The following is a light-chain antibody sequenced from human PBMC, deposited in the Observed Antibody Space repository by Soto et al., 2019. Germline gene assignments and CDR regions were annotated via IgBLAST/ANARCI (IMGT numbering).Light chain of an antibody. CDR3: QQYGISPGFT. CDR1: QSVSSSY. J-gene: IGKJ3*01. Sequence: EIVLTQSPGTLSLSPGERATLSCRASQSVSSSYLAWYQQKPGQAPRLLIYGASSRATGIPDRFSGSGSGADFTLTISRLEPEDFAVYYCQQYGISPGFTFGQGTKVDIK. V-gene: IGKV3-20*01. CDR2: GAS.